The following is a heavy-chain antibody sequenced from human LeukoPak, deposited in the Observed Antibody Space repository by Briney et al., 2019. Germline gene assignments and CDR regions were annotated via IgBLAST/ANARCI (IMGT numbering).Heavy chain of an antibody. J-gene: IGHJ4*02. V-gene: IGHV3-30*18. CDR3: AKDGRRGIAVAGTDFDY. D-gene: IGHD6-19*01. Sequence: GRSLRLSCAASGFTFSSYGMHWVRQAPGKGLEWVAVISYDGSNKYYADSVKGRFIISRDNSKNTLYLQMNSLRAEDTAVYYCAKDGRRGIAVAGTDFDYWGQGTLVTVSS. CDR1: GFTFSSYG. CDR2: ISYDGSNK.